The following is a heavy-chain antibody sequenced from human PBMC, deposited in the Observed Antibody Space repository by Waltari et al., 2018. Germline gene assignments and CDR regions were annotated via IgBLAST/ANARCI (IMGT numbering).Heavy chain of an antibody. V-gene: IGHV3-72*01. CDR2: TTNKANSYTT. CDR1: VFTFSDHY. D-gene: IGHD5-18*01. CDR3: ARKAYIYVQGGYFDY. Sequence: EVLLVESGGGLVQPGGSLRLSCAASVFTFSDHYMSWVRQAPGKGLEFVGRTTNKANSYTTEYAASVKGRFTISRDESKKSLYLQMNSLKTEDTAVYYCARKAYIYVQGGYFDYWGQGTLVTVSS. J-gene: IGHJ4*02.